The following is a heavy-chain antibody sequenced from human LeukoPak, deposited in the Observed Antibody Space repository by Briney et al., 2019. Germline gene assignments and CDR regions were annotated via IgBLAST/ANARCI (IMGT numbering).Heavy chain of an antibody. D-gene: IGHD1-1*01. V-gene: IGHV3-48*01. CDR2: INSRSSSM. J-gene: IGHJ4*02. CDR3: ARGDLGTTSNQIFDF. Sequence: PGGSLGLSCIASGFTFSNYNMNWVRQAPGKGLEWLSYINSRSSSMHYADSAKGRFTISRDNAKNSLYLQMDSLRVEDTAIYYCARGDLGTTSNQIFDFWGQGTLVTVSS. CDR1: GFTFSNYN.